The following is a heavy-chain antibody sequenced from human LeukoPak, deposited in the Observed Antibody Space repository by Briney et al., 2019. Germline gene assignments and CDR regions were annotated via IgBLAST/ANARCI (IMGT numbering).Heavy chain of an antibody. CDR3: ARRAYGDYGWYFDY. D-gene: IGHD4-17*01. CDR2: INHSGNN. CDR1: GASISSSSYY. V-gene: IGHV4-39*07. Sequence: SETLSLTCTVSGASISSSSYYWSWIRQPPGKGLAWIGEINHSGNNNYDPSLKSRVTISVDTSKNQFSLRLTSVTAADTAVYYCARRAYGDYGWYFDYWGQGILVTVSS. J-gene: IGHJ4*02.